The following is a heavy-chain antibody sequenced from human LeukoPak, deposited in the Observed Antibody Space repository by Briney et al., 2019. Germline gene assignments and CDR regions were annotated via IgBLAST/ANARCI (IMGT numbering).Heavy chain of an antibody. Sequence: GGSLRLSCAASGFTFSNAWMSWFRQAPGKGLEWVGFIRSKGSGGTIEYAASVKGRFTLSRDDSKSIVSLQMNSLQSEDTAVYYCVKGRTRADSWGQGTLVTVSS. CDR3: VKGRTRADS. V-gene: IGHV3-49*03. CDR2: IRSKGSGGTI. J-gene: IGHJ4*02. D-gene: IGHD3-3*01. CDR1: GFTFSNAW.